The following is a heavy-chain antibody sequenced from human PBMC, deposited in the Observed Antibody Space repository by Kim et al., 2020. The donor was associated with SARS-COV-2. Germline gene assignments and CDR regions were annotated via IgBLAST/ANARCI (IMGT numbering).Heavy chain of an antibody. CDR1: GGTISSGDYY. CDR2: IYYSGST. Sequence: SETLSLTCTVSGGTISSGDYYWSWIRQPPGKGLEWIGSIYYSGSTYYNPSLKRRATISVDTSKNQFSLKLSSVTAAETAVYYCASAMGIVTNFGVVIAHLDYWGQGTLVTVSS. D-gene: IGHD3-3*01. V-gene: IGHV4-30-4*01. CDR3: ASAMGIVTNFGVVIAHLDY. J-gene: IGHJ4*02.